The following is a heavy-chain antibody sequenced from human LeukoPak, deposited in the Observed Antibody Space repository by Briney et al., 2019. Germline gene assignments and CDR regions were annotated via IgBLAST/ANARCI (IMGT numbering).Heavy chain of an antibody. V-gene: IGHV4-39*07. D-gene: IGHD4-17*01. CDR2: IYYSGST. CDR3: ARKLTVTDYYFDD. Sequence: PSETLSLTCTVSGGSISSSSYYWGWIRQPPGKGLEWIGSIYYSGSTYYNPYLKSRVTISVDTSKNQFSLKLSSVTAADTAVYYCARKLTVTDYYFDDWGQGTLVTVSS. CDR1: GGSISSSSYY. J-gene: IGHJ4*02.